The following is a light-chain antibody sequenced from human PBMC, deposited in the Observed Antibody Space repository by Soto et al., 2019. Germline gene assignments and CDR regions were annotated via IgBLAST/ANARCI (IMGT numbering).Light chain of an antibody. J-gene: IGKJ2*01. CDR3: QLYDNWPPTYT. CDR1: ANVINK. V-gene: IGKV3-15*01. Sequence: EIGMTQSPATLSVSPGERATLSCRTSANVINKIAWYQQKPGQAPRLLIFGASTRATGIPARFSGSGAGTEFTLTISSLQSEDSGVYYCQLYDNWPPTYTFGQGTKLEIK. CDR2: GAS.